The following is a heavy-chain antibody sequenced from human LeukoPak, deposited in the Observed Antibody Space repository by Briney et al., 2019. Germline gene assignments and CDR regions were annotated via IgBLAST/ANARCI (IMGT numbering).Heavy chain of an antibody. V-gene: IGHV3-7*02. Sequence: GGSLRLSCAASGFTFSSYWMSWVRQAPGKGLEWVANIKQDGSEEYYVDSVKGRFTISRDNAKNSLYLQMHSLRAEDTAVYYCARHGVAALTDAFDIWGQGTTVSVSS. CDR2: IKQDGSEE. CDR3: ARHGVAALTDAFDI. D-gene: IGHD4-17*01. J-gene: IGHJ3*02. CDR1: GFTFSSYW.